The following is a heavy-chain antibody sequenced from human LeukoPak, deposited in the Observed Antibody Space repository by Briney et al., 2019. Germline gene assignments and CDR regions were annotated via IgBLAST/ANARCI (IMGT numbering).Heavy chain of an antibody. J-gene: IGHJ4*02. Sequence: SQTLSLTCTVSGGSISSGGYYWSWIRQPPGKGLEWIGEVNHSGSTNYNPSLKSRVTISVDTSKNQFSLKLSSVTAADTAVYYCARKQWLVLFDYWGQGTLVTVSS. CDR1: GGSISSGGYY. CDR2: VNHSGST. D-gene: IGHD6-19*01. CDR3: ARKQWLVLFDY. V-gene: IGHV4-31*03.